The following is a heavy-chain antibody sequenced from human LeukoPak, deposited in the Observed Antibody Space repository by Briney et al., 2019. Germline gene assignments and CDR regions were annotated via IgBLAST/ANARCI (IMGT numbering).Heavy chain of an antibody. Sequence: SETLSLTCAVYGGSFSGYYWSWIRQPPGKGLEWIGEINHSGSTNYNPSLKSRVTISVDTSKYQFSLKLSSVTAADTAVYYCARENYDFWSGYSAAVAYMDVWGKGTTVTVSS. CDR3: ARENYDFWSGYSAAVAYMDV. J-gene: IGHJ6*03. CDR2: INHSGST. D-gene: IGHD3-3*01. V-gene: IGHV4-34*01. CDR1: GGSFSGYY.